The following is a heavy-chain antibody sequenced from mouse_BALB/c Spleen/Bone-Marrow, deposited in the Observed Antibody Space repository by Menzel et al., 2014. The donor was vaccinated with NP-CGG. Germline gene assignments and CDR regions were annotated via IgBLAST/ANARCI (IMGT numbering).Heavy chain of an antibody. Sequence: VQLQQSGPELVKSGASVKISCKASGYVFSSSRMNWVKQRPGQGLEWIGRIYPGDGDTNYNGKFKGKATLTADKSSSTAYMQLSSLTSVDSAVYFCARTYGSSFFAYWGQGTLVTVSA. V-gene: IGHV1-82*01. CDR3: ARTYGSSFFAY. CDR1: GYVFSSSR. D-gene: IGHD1-1*01. J-gene: IGHJ3*01. CDR2: IYPGDGDT.